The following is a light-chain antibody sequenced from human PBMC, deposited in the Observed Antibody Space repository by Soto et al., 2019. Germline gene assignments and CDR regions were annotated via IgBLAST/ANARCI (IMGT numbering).Light chain of an antibody. CDR3: QQYGRSPPT. CDR2: GAS. Sequence: EIVLTQSPATLSLSPGERASLPCRASQSVSSYLAWYQQKPGQAPRLLIYGASSRATGIPDRFSGSGSGTDFTLTISRLKPEDYAVYYCQQYGRSPPTFGQGTKVDIK. CDR1: QSVSSY. V-gene: IGKV3-20*01. J-gene: IGKJ1*01.